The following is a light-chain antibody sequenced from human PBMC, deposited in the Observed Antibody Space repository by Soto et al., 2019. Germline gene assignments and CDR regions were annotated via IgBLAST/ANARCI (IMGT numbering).Light chain of an antibody. J-gene: IGLJ2*01. CDR2: NVD. CDR1: SSDVGGHNY. V-gene: IGLV2-14*03. Sequence: QSALTQVASVSASPGQSITISSTGTSSDVGGHNYVSWYQQHPGNAPKLMIYNVDYRPSGVSNRFSGSKSGNTASLTISGLQADDEAYYYCSSYADSSTVVFGGGTKVTVL. CDR3: SSYADSSTVV.